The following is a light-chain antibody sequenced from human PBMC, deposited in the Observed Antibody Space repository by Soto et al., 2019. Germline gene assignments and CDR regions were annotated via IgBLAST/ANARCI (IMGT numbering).Light chain of an antibody. Sequence: DIQMTQSPFTLSASVGYRVTITCRPSQTISTWMAWYQQKPGKAPKLLVYDASTLQSGVASRFSGSGSGTEFTLIISGLQPDDSATYYCQQYTNTNNPWMLGQGTKV. J-gene: IGKJ1*01. CDR2: DAS. V-gene: IGKV1-5*01. CDR1: QTISTW. CDR3: QQYTNTNNPWM.